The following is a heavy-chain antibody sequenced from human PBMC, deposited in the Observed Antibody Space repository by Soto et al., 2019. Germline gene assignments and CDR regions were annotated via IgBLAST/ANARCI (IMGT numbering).Heavy chain of an antibody. CDR2: INHSGRT. CDR3: ARGRHLYGMDV. Sequence: SETLSLTCAVYGGSFSGYYWSWIRQPPGKGLEWIGEINHSGRTNYNPSLKSRVAISVDTSKNQFSLKLSSVTAADTAVYYCARGRHLYGMDVWGQGTTVTVS. V-gene: IGHV4-34*01. J-gene: IGHJ6*02. CDR1: GGSFSGYY.